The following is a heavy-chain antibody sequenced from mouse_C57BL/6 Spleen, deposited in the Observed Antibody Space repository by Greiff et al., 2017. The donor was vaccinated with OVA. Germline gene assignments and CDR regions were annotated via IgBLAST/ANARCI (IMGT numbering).Heavy chain of an antibody. CDR2: IDPSDSYT. J-gene: IGHJ2*01. V-gene: IGHV1-50*01. CDR1: GYTFTSYW. CDR3: ARGDPYYFDY. Sequence: QVQLQQPGAELVKPGASVKLSCKASGYTFTSYWMQWVKQRPGQGLEWIGEIDPSDSYTNYNQKFKGKATLTVDPSSSTAYMQLSSLTSEDSAVYYCARGDPYYFDYWGQGTTLTVCS.